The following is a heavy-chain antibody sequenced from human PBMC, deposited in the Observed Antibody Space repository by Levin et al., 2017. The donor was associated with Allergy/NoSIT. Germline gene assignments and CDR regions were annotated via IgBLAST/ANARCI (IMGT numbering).Heavy chain of an antibody. V-gene: IGHV3-53*01. CDR3: ARGMAEGWFDP. J-gene: IGHJ5*02. CDR1: GFTVSSTY. Sequence: LSLTCAASGFTVSSTYMSWVRQAPGKGLEWVSVIYSGGSTYYADSVKGRFTISRDNSKNTLYLQMNSLRAEDTAVYYCARGMAEGWFDPWGQGTLVTVSS. D-gene: IGHD2-8*01. CDR2: IYSGGST.